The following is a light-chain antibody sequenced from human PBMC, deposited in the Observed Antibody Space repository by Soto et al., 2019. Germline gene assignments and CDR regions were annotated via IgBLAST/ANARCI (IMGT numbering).Light chain of an antibody. CDR1: SGHSNYA. CDR2: LNSDGSH. V-gene: IGLV4-69*01. CDR3: QTWGTGIQV. Sequence: QPVLTQSPSASASLGASVKLTCTLSSGHSNYAIAWHQQQPEKGPRYLMKLNSDGSHSKWDGIPDRFSGSSSGAERYLTISSLQSEDEADYYCQTWGTGIQVFGGGTKLTVL. J-gene: IGLJ2*01.